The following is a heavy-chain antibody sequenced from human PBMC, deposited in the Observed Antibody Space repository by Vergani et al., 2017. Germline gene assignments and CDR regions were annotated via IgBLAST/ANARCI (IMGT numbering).Heavy chain of an antibody. CDR3: AKADSVTSGSLQYNFYMGV. J-gene: IGHJ6*03. Sequence: QVQLAESGGGRVQPGRSLRLSCAASGFSFSSHAIHWVRQAPGKGLEWVAVISNDGSKKYYADSVKGRFTISRDNSKNTLDLQMNSLRTQDTAVYYCAKADSVTSGSLQYNFYMGVWGKGTTVTVS. CDR1: GFSFSSHA. CDR2: ISNDGSKK. D-gene: IGHD3-10*01. V-gene: IGHV3-30*18.